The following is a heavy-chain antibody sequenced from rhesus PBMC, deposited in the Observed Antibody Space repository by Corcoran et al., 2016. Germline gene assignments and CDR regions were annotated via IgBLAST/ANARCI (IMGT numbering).Heavy chain of an antibody. V-gene: IGHV4-106*01. CDR3: ARPHSGSYYRFDY. J-gene: IGHJ4*01. D-gene: IGHD3-16*01. Sequence: QVQLQESGPGLVKPSETLSLTCAVSGGSIRDEYYWSWIRQPPGKGLEWIGYIYGSGGGTNYNPSLKNRVTISIDTSKNQFSLKLSSVTAADTAVYYCARPHSGSYYRFDYWGQGVLVTVSS. CDR1: GGSIRDEYY. CDR2: IYGSGGGT.